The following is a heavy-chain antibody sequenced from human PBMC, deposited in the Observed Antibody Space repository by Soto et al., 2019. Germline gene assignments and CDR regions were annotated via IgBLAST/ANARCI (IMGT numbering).Heavy chain of an antibody. D-gene: IGHD2-2*01. CDR1: GDSVSSNSAA. Sequence: SQTLSLTCAISGDSVSSNSAAWNWIRQSPSRGLEWLGRTYYRSKWYNDYAVSVKSRITINPDTSKNQISLQLNSVTPEDTPVYYCARVRSCGACYMPYYFEFWGQATLVTV. CDR2: TYYRSKWYN. V-gene: IGHV6-1*01. CDR3: ARVRSCGACYMPYYFEF. J-gene: IGHJ4*02.